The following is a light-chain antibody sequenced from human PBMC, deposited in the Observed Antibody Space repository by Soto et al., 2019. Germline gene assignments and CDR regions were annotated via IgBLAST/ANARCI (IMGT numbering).Light chain of an antibody. CDR3: QQYNRYWT. Sequence: DIQMTQSPSTLSASVGDRVTITCRASQSISTWLAWYQHKPGKAPKLLIYKASTLENRVPSMFGGSGSRTVFTLTITILQADYFVTYYCQQYNRYWTFGQGTKVEIK. CDR2: KAS. CDR1: QSISTW. J-gene: IGKJ1*01. V-gene: IGKV1-5*03.